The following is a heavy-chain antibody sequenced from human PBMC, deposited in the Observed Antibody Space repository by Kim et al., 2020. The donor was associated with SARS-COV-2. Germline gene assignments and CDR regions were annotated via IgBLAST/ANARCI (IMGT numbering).Heavy chain of an antibody. Sequence: LKSRVTISVDTSKNQFSLKVSSVTAADTAVYSCARLVMVRGLVPKYYFDYWGQGTLVTVSS. D-gene: IGHD3-10*01. J-gene: IGHJ4*02. CDR3: ARLVMVRGLVPKYYFDY. V-gene: IGHV4-39*01.